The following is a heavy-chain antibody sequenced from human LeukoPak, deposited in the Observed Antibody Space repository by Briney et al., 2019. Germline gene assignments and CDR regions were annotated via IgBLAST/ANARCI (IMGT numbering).Heavy chain of an antibody. CDR1: GFTFSRYG. D-gene: IGHD1-14*01. CDR2: IWFDGSNK. V-gene: IGHV3-33*01. J-gene: IGHJ4*02. Sequence: GPSLRLSCAASGFTFSRYGMNWVRQAPGKGPEWVPLIWFDGSNKYHADSVKGRFTISRDNSKNTLYLQTSSLRVEDTAVYYCARPESGIYYFGYWGQGTLVTVSS. CDR3: ARPESGIYYFGY.